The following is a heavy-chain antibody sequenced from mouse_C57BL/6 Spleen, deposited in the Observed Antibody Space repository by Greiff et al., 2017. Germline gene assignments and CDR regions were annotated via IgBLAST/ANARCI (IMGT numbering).Heavy chain of an antibody. CDR3: TRRDTDYLSYFDY. CDR1: GFTFSSYA. CDR2: ISSGGSYI. V-gene: IGHV5S21*01. D-gene: IGHD5-5*01. J-gene: IGHJ2*01. Sequence: VKLLQSGAGLVKPGGSLKFPCAASGFTFSSYAMSWVRQTPEKRLEWVAYISSGGSYIYYAHNVKGRVTLSVDTASNTLYLQISSLKSEDSAIYYCTRRDTDYLSYFDYWGKGTTVTVSS.